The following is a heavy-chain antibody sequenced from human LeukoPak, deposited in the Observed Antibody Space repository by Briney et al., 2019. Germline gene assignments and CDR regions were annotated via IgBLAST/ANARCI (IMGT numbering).Heavy chain of an antibody. D-gene: IGHD2-8*01. V-gene: IGHV3-53*01. J-gene: IGHJ6*02. CDR1: GFTVSSNY. CDR2: IYSGGST. Sequence: GGSLRLSCAASGFTVSSNYMSWVRQAPGQGLEWVSVIYSGGSTYYADSVKGRFTISRDNSKNTLYLQMNSLRAEDTAVYYCARVQTVDGYYYYGLDVWGQGTTVTVSS. CDR3: ARVQTVDGYYYYGLDV.